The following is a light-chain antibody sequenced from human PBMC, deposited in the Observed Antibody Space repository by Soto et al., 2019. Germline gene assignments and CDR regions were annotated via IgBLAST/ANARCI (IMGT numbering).Light chain of an antibody. CDR2: WAS. CDR1: QSVLYSSDNKNY. V-gene: IGKV4-1*01. CDR3: QQYYSTPLT. J-gene: IGKJ4*01. Sequence: DLVMTQSPDSLAVSLGERATINCKSSQSVLYSSDNKNYLAWYQQKPGQPPKLLIYWASTRESGVPDRFSGSGSGTDFTLTISSLQAEDVAVYYCQQYYSTPLTFGGGTKADIK.